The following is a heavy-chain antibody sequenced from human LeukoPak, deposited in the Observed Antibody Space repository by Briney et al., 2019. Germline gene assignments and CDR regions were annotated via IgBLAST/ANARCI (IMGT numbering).Heavy chain of an antibody. CDR1: GITLSNYG. D-gene: IGHD3-9*01. CDR2: ISDSGGRT. V-gene: IGHV3-23*01. Sequence: PGGSLRLSCAVSGITLSNYGMTWVRQAPGKGLEWVAGISDSGGRTNYADSVKGRFTISRDNSKNTLYLQMNSLRAEDTAVYYCAKDPYPYYDILSSNWFDPWGQGTLVTVSS. J-gene: IGHJ5*02. CDR3: AKDPYPYYDILSSNWFDP.